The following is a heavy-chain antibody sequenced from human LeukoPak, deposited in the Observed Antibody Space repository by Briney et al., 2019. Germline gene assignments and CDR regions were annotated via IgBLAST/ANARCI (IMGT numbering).Heavy chain of an antibody. CDR1: GFTFSSYA. CDR3: AKDWAVAGTFLDY. CDR2: ISGSGGST. D-gene: IGHD6-19*01. Sequence: HPGGSLRLSCAASGFTFSSYAMSWVRQAPGKGLEWVSAISGSGGSTYYADSVKGRFTISRDNSKNTLYLQINSLRAEDTAVYYCAKDWAVAGTFLDYWGQGTLVTVSS. V-gene: IGHV3-23*01. J-gene: IGHJ4*02.